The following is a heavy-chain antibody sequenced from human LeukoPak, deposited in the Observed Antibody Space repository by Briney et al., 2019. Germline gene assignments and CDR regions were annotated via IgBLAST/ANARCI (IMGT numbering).Heavy chain of an antibody. CDR3: ATTLRTRGTWYFDL. D-gene: IGHD1-1*01. V-gene: IGHV3-48*04. CDR2: ISSSGYTK. J-gene: IGHJ2*01. Sequence: PGGSLRLSCVASGFTFSRYWMHWVRQAPGKGLEWVSYISSSGYTKYYADSLKGRFTISRDNAKKTLYLQINSLRAEDTVVYYCATTLRTRGTWYFDLWGRGTLVTVSS. CDR1: GFTFSRYW.